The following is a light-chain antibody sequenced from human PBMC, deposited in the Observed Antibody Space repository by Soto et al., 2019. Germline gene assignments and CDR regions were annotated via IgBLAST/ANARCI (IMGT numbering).Light chain of an antibody. CDR1: QSVSTTY. CDR3: QQCGGSPFT. CDR2: SAS. V-gene: IGKV3-20*01. Sequence: EIVLTQSPGTLSLSPGDRATLSCRASQSVSTTYLAWYQQKPGQAPRLLIYSASRRATGIPDRFSGSGSGTDFTLTISSLEPEDFAVYYCQQCGGSPFTFGLGPKWISN. J-gene: IGKJ3*01.